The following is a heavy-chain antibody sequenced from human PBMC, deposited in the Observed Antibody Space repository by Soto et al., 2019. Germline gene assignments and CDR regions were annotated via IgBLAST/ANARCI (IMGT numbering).Heavy chain of an antibody. Sequence: QVQLVQSGAEVKKPGASVKVSCKASGYTFSSYGISWVRQAPGQGLECMGWISGYTGDTIYAQKFQGRVTMTADTSTSTAYIELRSLRSDDTAVYYCARFGFLTAFDPWGQGTLVTVSS. CDR1: GYTFSSYG. D-gene: IGHD2-21*01. V-gene: IGHV1-18*01. J-gene: IGHJ5*02. CDR2: ISGYTGDT. CDR3: ARFGFLTAFDP.